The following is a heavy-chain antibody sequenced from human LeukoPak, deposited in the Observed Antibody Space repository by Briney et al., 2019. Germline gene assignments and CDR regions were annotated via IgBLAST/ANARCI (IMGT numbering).Heavy chain of an antibody. J-gene: IGHJ1*01. V-gene: IGHV3-23*01. Sequence: GGSLRLSCAASGFSFNTYAMGWVRQAPGKGLEWVSAISNTGGSTYYADSVKGRFTISRDKSKNTLSLQMNSLRAEDTAVYYCAQQVGYCSSGSCYFTYWGQGTLVTVSS. D-gene: IGHD2-15*01. CDR3: AQQVGYCSSGSCYFTY. CDR2: ISNTGGST. CDR1: GFSFNTYA.